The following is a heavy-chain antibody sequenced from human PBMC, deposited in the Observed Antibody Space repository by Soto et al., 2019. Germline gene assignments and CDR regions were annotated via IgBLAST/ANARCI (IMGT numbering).Heavy chain of an antibody. CDR1: GGTFSSYA. V-gene: IGHV1-69*13. CDR3: ARVLTLYSGYDYLDY. Sequence: ASVKVSCKASGGTFSSYAISWVRQAPGQGLEWMGGIIPIFGTANYAQKFQGRVTITADESTSTAYMELSSLRSEDTAVYYCARVLTLYSGYDYLDYWGQGTLVTVSS. CDR2: IIPIFGTA. J-gene: IGHJ4*02. D-gene: IGHD5-12*01.